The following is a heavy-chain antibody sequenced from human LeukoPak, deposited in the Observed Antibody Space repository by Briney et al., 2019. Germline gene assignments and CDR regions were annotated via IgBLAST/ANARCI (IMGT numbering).Heavy chain of an antibody. CDR3: AREEGDPSSGWYQNWFDP. V-gene: IGHV3-33*01. CDR1: GFTFSSYG. CDR2: IWYGGSNK. D-gene: IGHD6-19*01. J-gene: IGHJ5*02. Sequence: GGSLRLSCAASGFTFSSYGMHWVRQAPGKGLEWVAVIWYGGSNKYYADSVKGRFTISRDNSKNTLYPQMNSLRAEDTAVYYCAREEGDPSSGWYQNWFDPWGQGTLVTVSS.